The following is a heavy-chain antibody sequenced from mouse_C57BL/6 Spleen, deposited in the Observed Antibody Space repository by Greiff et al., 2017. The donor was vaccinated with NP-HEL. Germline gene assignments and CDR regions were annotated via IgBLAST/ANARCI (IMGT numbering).Heavy chain of an antibody. CDR3: ARQATDAMDY. D-gene: IGHD3-2*02. V-gene: IGHV1-50*01. CDR2: IDPSDSYT. CDR1: GYTFTSYW. Sequence: QVQLQQPGAELVKPGASVKLSCKASGYTFTSYWMQWVKQRPGQGLEWIGEIDPSDSYTNYNQKFKGKATLTVDTSSSTAYMQLSSLTSEDSAVYYCARQATDAMDYWGQGTSVTVSS. J-gene: IGHJ4*01.